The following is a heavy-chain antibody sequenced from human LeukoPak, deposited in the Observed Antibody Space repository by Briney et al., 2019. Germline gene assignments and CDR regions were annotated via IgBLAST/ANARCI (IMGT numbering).Heavy chain of an antibody. D-gene: IGHD3-10*01. CDR3: ARDQTYSGSGIYTYFDY. V-gene: IGHV1-18*01. J-gene: IGHJ4*02. CDR2: ISGYNGNT. CDR1: GYTFISYG. Sequence: ASVKVSCKASGYTFISYGISWVRQAPGQGLEWMGWISGYNGNTNYAQKFQGRVTMTTDTSTSTAYMELRSLRSDDTAVYYCARDQTYSGSGIYTYFDYWGQGILVTVSS.